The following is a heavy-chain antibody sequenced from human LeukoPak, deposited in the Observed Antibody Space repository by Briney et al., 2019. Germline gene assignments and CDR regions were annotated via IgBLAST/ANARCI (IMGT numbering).Heavy chain of an antibody. Sequence: GGSLRLSCAASGFTFTNYAMNWVRHAPGKGRDWVSTVSYDGTDTSYADSVKGRFAIFRDNSKDTLYLQMNSLRTEDTAVYYCVRVSGFCTNGVCPSFDPWGQGTLVTVSS. V-gene: IGHV3-30*09. D-gene: IGHD2-8*01. CDR1: GFTFTNYA. CDR2: VSYDGTDT. J-gene: IGHJ5*02. CDR3: VRVSGFCTNGVCPSFDP.